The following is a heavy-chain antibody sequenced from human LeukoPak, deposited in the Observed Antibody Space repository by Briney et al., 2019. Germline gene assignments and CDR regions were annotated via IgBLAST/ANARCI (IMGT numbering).Heavy chain of an antibody. Sequence: GGSLRLSCAASGFNFNDYAMHWVRQAPGKGLEWVSGISWNSGTVAYADSVKGRFTISRDNSKKSLYLQMNSLRAEDMALYYCAKASADWYFDLWGRGTLVTVS. CDR2: ISWNSGTV. CDR1: GFNFNDYA. CDR3: AKASADWYFDL. J-gene: IGHJ2*01. D-gene: IGHD2-2*01. V-gene: IGHV3-9*03.